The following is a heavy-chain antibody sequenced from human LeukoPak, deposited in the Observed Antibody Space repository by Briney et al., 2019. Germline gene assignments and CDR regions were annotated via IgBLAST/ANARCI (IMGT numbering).Heavy chain of an antibody. J-gene: IGHJ5*02. V-gene: IGHV1-2*02. CDR1: GYSFTDKY. CDR3: ARAGGRSWFDP. Sequence: ASVKVSCKASGYSFTDKYMHWVRQAPGQGLEWMGWINPNSGGTNYAQEFQGRVTMTTDTSMSTAYMELSRLTSDDTAVYYCARAGGRSWFDPWGQGTLVTVSS. CDR2: INPNSGGT.